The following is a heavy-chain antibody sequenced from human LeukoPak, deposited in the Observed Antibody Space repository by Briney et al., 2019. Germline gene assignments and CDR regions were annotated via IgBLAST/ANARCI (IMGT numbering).Heavy chain of an antibody. CDR1: GGSISSGSYY. V-gene: IGHV4-61*02. J-gene: IGHJ4*02. D-gene: IGHD3-10*01. CDR3: ARGRLLWFGELLYPYEFDY. CDR2: IYTSGST. Sequence: MSSQTLSLTCTVSGGSISSGSYYWSWIRQPAGKGLEWIGRIYTSGSTNYNPSLKSRVTISVDTSKNQFSLKLSSVTAADTAVYYCARGRLLWFGELLYPYEFDYWGQGTLVTVSS.